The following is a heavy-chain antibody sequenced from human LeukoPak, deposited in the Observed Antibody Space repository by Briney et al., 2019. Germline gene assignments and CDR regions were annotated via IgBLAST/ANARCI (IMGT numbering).Heavy chain of an antibody. CDR2: VYYTGGT. CDR1: GGAISTYS. V-gene: IGHV4-59*01. J-gene: IGHJ4*02. CDR3: ARVGSGSYYNGIFDY. Sequence: PSETPSLTCTVSGGAISTYSWGCIPHPPGEGLEWIVYVYYTGGTHYNSSLESRVTISVDRSKSQFSLNLRSVTAADTAVYYCARVGSGSYYNGIFDYWGQGTLVTVSS. D-gene: IGHD3-10*01.